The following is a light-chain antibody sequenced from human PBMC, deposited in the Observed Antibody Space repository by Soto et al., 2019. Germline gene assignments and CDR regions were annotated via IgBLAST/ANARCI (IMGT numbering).Light chain of an antibody. CDR1: QDISNY. CDR2: DAS. J-gene: IGKJ4*01. CDR3: QQYDNLPIT. Sequence: DIQMTQSPSSLSASVGDRVTITCQASQDISNYLNWYQQKPGKAPKLLIYDASTLETGVPSRFNGSGSGTDFPVTISSLQPEDIATYYCQQYDNLPITFGGGTKVEIK. V-gene: IGKV1-33*01.